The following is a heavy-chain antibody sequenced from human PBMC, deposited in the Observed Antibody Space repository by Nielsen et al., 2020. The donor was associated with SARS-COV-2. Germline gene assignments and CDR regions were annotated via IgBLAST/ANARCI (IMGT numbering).Heavy chain of an antibody. CDR1: GGSISSGGYY. J-gene: IGHJ4*02. CDR3: ARVDTAMVDY. D-gene: IGHD5-18*01. Sequence: SETLSLTCTVSGGSISSGGYYWSWIRQHPGKGLEWIGYIYYSGSTYYNPSLKSRVTISVDTSKNQFSLKLSSVTTADTAVYYCARVDTAMVDYWGQGTLVTVSS. V-gene: IGHV4-31*03. CDR2: IYYSGST.